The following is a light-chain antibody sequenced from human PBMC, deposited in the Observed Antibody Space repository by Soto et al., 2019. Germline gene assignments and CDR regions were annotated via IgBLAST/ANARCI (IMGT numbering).Light chain of an antibody. J-gene: IGKJ4*01. Sequence: EIVMTQSPATLSVSPGERATLSCRASQSVSSNLAWYQQKPGQAPRLLIYGASTRATGIPARFSGSGSGTEFTLTISSLQYEDFAVYYCQQYNNPLTFGGGTKVEIK. V-gene: IGKV3D-15*01. CDR1: QSVSSN. CDR2: GAS. CDR3: QQYNNPLT.